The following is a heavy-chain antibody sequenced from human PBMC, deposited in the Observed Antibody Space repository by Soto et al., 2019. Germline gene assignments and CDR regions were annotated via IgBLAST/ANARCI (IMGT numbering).Heavy chain of an antibody. CDR3: AKDMVRYDFWTGSSFDS. J-gene: IGHJ4*02. D-gene: IGHD3-3*01. V-gene: IGHV3-9*01. CDR1: GFTFDDYA. Sequence: EVQLVESGGDMVQPGRSLRLSCVASGFTFDDYAMWWVRQAPGKGLEWVSGISWNGNDIAYADSVKGRFTISRDDAKNSLYLQMKSLRAEDTALYFCAKDMVRYDFWTGSSFDSWGQGTLVTVSS. CDR2: ISWNGNDI.